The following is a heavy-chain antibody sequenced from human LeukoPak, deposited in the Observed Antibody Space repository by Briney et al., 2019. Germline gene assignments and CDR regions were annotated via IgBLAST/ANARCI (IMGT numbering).Heavy chain of an antibody. Sequence: SETLSLTRTVSGGSISSYYWSWIRQPAGKGLERIGRIYTSGSITYNPSLKSRVSTSVDTSKNQFSLKLSSVTAADMAVYYCARDSGTTGEVKFDPWGQGTLVTVSS. V-gene: IGHV4-4*07. CDR3: ARDSGTTGEVKFDP. CDR2: IYTSGSI. CDR1: GGSISSYY. D-gene: IGHD3-10*01. J-gene: IGHJ5*02.